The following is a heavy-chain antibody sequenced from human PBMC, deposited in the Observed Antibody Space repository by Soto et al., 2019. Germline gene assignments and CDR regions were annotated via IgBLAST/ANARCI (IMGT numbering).Heavy chain of an antibody. CDR2: VSDDGSNK. J-gene: IGHJ4*02. Sequence: PXXSLRLSFAASGFTFSSYGMHWVRQAPGKGLEWVAVVSDDGSNKYYADSVKGRFTISRDNSKNTLYLQMNSMRVEDTAVYYCAKKVPGSNPLDSWGQGALVTVSS. CDR1: GFTFSSYG. V-gene: IGHV3-30*18. D-gene: IGHD1-1*01. CDR3: AKKVPGSNPLDS.